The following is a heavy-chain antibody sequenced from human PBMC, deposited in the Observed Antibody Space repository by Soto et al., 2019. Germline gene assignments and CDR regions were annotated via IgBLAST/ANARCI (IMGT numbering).Heavy chain of an antibody. CDR1: GGTFSSYT. D-gene: IGHD5-18*01. V-gene: IGHV1-69*02. CDR3: ASEISAANTDGGS. Sequence: QVQLVQSGAEVKKPGSSVKVSCKASGGTFSSYTISWVRQAPGQGLEWMGRIIPILGIANYAQKFQGRVTXTXEXXESTESMELSSLTSEDTAVYYCASEISAANTDGGSWGPGSMVTVSP. CDR2: IIPILGIA. J-gene: IGHJ4*02.